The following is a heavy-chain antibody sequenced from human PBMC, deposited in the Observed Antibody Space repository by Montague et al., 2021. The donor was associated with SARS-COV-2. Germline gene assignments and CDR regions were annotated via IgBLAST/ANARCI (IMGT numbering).Heavy chain of an antibody. J-gene: IGHJ6*02. CDR1: GGSIGTYY. V-gene: IGHV4-59*01. D-gene: IGHD4-17*01. Sequence: SETLSLTCTVSGGSIGTYYWNWIRQSPGKGLEWLGHIYYTGSTKYSPSLKSRVTISMDTSRDQLSLRLKSATAADTAVYYCARDNYGDWGYYGLDVWGQGTTVIVSS. CDR3: ARDNYGDWGYYGLDV. CDR2: IYYTGST.